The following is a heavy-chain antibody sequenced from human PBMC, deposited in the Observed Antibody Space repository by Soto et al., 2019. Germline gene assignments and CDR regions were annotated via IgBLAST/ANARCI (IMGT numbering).Heavy chain of an antibody. J-gene: IGHJ6*02. CDR1: GGTFSSYA. CDR3: ARGRAPYYYDSSGYYSLLNGMEV. CDR2: VIPISGKA. D-gene: IGHD3-22*01. Sequence: GASVKGSCKASGGTFSSYAISWVPQAPGQGLEWRGGVIPISGKANYAQKVQGGFTTTAHEFKSTAYMELSSLRSEDTAVYYCARGRAPYYYDSSGYYSLLNGMEVWGQGTTVTVSS. V-gene: IGHV1-69*13.